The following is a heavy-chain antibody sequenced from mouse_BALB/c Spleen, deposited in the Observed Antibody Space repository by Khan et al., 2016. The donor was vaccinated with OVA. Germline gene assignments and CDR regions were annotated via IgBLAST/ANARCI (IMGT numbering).Heavy chain of an antibody. D-gene: IGHD2-3*01. CDR1: GYTFSSYW. CDR2: ILPGSGSS. V-gene: IGHV1-9*01. J-gene: IGHJ4*01. CDR3: ARRVMGAMDY. Sequence: QMQLEESGAELMKPGASVKISCKATGYTFSSYWIEWVKQRPGHGLEWIGEILPGSGSSKYNEKFKGKATFTADTSSNTAYMQFSSLTSEESAVYYCARRVMGAMDYWGQGTLVTVSS.